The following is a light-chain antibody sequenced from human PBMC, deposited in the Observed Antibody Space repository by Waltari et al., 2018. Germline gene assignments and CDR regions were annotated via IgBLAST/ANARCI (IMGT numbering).Light chain of an antibody. CDR3: AAWDDGLGGRV. CDR1: RSNIGNNY. CDR2: RNN. V-gene: IGLV1-47*01. J-gene: IGLJ3*02. Sequence: QSVLTQPPSASGTPGQRVTISCSGSRSNIGNNYVYWYQQLPGTAPKLLIHRNNRRLSGSTGIFAGSKSGSSASLSTSGFRPGVGADYGCAAWDDGLGGRVFGGGTKVTVL.